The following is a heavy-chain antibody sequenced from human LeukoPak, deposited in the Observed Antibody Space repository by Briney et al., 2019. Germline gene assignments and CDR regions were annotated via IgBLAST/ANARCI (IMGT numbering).Heavy chain of an antibody. Sequence: SETLSLTCVVSGDSVSSTNYYWGWIRQPPGKGLEWIGTTHYSGNTYYNPSLKSRVTISLDTSKNQFSLRLNSVTAADTAVYYCASSHMLQYCTRSTCGRDFGYWGQGTLVTVSS. CDR1: GDSVSSTNYY. D-gene: IGHD2-8*01. V-gene: IGHV4-39*07. CDR2: THYSGNT. J-gene: IGHJ4*02. CDR3: ASSHMLQYCTRSTCGRDFGY.